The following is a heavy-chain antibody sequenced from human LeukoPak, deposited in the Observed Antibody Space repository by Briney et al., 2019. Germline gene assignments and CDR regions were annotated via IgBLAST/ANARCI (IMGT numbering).Heavy chain of an antibody. CDR2: IRGSGSNT. CDR3: AKKYYGSGSYWDLDY. Sequence: GGSLRLSCAASGFTFNSYAMSWVRQAPGKGLEWVSGIRGSGSNTYYADFVKGRFTISRDNSKNTLYLHMNSLRAEDTALYYCAKKYYGSGSYWDLDYWGQGTLVTVSS. V-gene: IGHV3-23*01. J-gene: IGHJ4*02. D-gene: IGHD3-10*01. CDR1: GFTFNSYA.